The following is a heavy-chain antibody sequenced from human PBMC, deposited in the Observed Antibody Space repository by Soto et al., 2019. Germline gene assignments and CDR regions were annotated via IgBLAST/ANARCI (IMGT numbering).Heavy chain of an antibody. V-gene: IGHV1-3*01. CDR3: AHLPPLAGVRGVIPLYYCYGMDV. J-gene: IGHJ6*02. CDR1: GGTFSSYA. D-gene: IGHD3-10*01. Sequence: ASVKVSCKASGGTFSSYAMHWLRQAPGQRLEWMVWINAGNGNTKYSQKFQGRVTITRDTSASTAYMELSSLRSEDTAVYYCAHLPPLAGVRGVIPLYYCYGMDVWGQGTTVSVSS. CDR2: INAGNGNT.